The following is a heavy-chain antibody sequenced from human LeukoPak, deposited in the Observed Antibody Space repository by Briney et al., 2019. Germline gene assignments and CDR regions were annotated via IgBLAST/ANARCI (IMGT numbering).Heavy chain of an antibody. CDR1: GFTFSSFN. CDR3: ARSRRDSAWYIDDY. CDR2: IDTTSTYI. J-gene: IGHJ4*02. V-gene: IGHV3-21*01. Sequence: PGGSLRLSCAASGFTFSSFNMNWVRQAPGKGLEWVASIDTTSTYIFYADSVRGRLTISRDHARSSLSLQMHSLTADDTAVYYCARSRRDSAWYIDDYWGQGTLVTVSS. D-gene: IGHD6-13*01.